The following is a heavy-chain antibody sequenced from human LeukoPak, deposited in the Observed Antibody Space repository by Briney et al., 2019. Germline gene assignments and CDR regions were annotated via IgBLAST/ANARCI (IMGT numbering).Heavy chain of an antibody. J-gene: IGHJ2*01. V-gene: IGHV4-59*01. D-gene: IGHD2-15*01. CDR2: IYYSGST. Sequence: SETLSLTCTVPGGSISSYYWSWIRQPPGKGLEWIGYIYYSGSTNYNPSLKSRVTISVDTSKNQFSLKLSSVTAADTAVYYCARVKRYCSGGSCYSNWYFDLWGRGTLVTVSS. CDR1: GGSISSYY. CDR3: ARVKRYCSGGSCYSNWYFDL.